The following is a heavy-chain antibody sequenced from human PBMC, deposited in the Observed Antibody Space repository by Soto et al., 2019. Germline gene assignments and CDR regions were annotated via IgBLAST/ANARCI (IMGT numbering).Heavy chain of an antibody. CDR1: GFTFSSYA. CDR3: ARGQGFGGVIVKGTFDY. V-gene: IGHV3-30-3*01. CDR2: ISYDGSNK. J-gene: IGHJ4*02. Sequence: QVQLVESGGGVVQPGRSLRLSCAASGFTFSSYAMHWVRQAPGKGLEWVAVISYDGSNKYYADSVKGRFTISRDNSNNTLYLQMNSLRAEDRAVYYCARGQGFGGVIVKGTFDYWGQGTLVTVSS. D-gene: IGHD3-16*02.